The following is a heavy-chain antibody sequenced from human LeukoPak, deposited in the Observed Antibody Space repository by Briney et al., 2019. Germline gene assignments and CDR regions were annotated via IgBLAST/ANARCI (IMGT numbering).Heavy chain of an antibody. D-gene: IGHD2-8*02. CDR1: GFTFSSYA. Sequence: GGSLRLSCAASGFTFSSYAMSWVRQAPGKGLEWVSAISGSGGSTYYADSVKGRFTISTDKSKNTLYLQMNSLRVEYTAVYDCASYLYWWSDLGYWGQGTLVTVSS. J-gene: IGHJ4*02. CDR3: ASYLYWWSDLGY. V-gene: IGHV3-23*01. CDR2: ISGSGGST.